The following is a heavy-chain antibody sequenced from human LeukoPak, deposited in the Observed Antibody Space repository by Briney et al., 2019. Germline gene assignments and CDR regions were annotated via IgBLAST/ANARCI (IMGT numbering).Heavy chain of an antibody. D-gene: IGHD2-15*01. Sequence: GGSLRLSCAASGFTFSSYAMSWVRQAPGKGLEWVSYISSSGSTIYYPDSVKGRFTISRDNAKNSLYLQMNSLRAEDTAVYYCARAPRVDYMDVWGKGTTVTVSS. J-gene: IGHJ6*03. CDR2: ISSSGSTI. CDR3: ARAPRVDYMDV. CDR1: GFTFSSYA. V-gene: IGHV3-48*04.